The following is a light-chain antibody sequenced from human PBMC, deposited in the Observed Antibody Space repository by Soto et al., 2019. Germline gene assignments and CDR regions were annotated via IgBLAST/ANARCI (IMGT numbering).Light chain of an antibody. CDR2: KAS. Sequence: DSQMTQSPSTLSASVGDRVTITCPATQSIDTWLAWHQQKPGQVPKLLISKASSLESGVPSRFSGSGAGTEFTLTNSSLQPDDSATYYCKQYNSYRAFGQGTKVDIK. CDR3: KQYNSYRA. V-gene: IGKV1-5*03. J-gene: IGKJ1*01. CDR1: QSIDTW.